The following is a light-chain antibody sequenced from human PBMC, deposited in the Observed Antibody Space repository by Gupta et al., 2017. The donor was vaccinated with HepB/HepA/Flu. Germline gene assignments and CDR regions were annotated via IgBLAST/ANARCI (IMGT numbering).Light chain of an antibody. J-gene: IGKJ1*01. V-gene: IGKV1-39*01. CDR2: AAS. Sequence: DIQMTQSPSSLSASVGERVTITCRARQSISSYLNWYQQKPGKAPKLLIYAASSLQSGVPSRFSGSGSGTDFTLTIGSRQPEDFATYYCKQRYGTPWTFGKGTRWKSN. CDR3: KQRYGTPWT. CDR1: QSISSY.